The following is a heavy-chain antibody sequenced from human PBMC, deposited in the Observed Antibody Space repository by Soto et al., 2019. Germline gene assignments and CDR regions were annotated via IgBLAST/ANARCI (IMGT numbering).Heavy chain of an antibody. Sequence: SETLSLTCTVSGGSISSYYWSWIRQPPGKGLEWIGYIYYSGSASYNPSLKSRVTISVDTSKSQFSLKLCSVTAADTAVYFCAKDLASCSSTSCSASDAFDIWGQGTMVTVSS. J-gene: IGHJ3*02. CDR2: IYYSGSA. V-gene: IGHV4-59*01. CDR1: GGSISSYY. D-gene: IGHD2-2*01. CDR3: AKDLASCSSTSCSASDAFDI.